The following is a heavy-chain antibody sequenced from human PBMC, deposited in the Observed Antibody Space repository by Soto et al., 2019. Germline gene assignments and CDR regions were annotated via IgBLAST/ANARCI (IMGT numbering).Heavy chain of an antibody. CDR2: IYPGDSDT. D-gene: IGHD6-13*01. CDR3: ARHTAYSSSLLSYGMDV. J-gene: IGHJ6*02. Sequence: GESLKISCKGSGYSFTSYWIGWVRQMPGKGLEWMGIIYPGDSDTRYSPSFQGQVTISADKSISTAYLQWSSLKASDTAMHYCARHTAYSSSLLSYGMDVWGQGTTVTVSS. V-gene: IGHV5-51*01. CDR1: GYSFTSYW.